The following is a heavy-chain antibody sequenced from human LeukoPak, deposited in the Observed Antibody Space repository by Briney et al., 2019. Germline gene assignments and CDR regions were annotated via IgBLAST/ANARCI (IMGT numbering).Heavy chain of an antibody. Sequence: PSETLSLTCTVSGYSISRGYDWAWIRQAPGKELELIGSIHHTGKTYFHPSLKSRVTISIDASKNQFSLTLTYVTAADTAVYFCARDASLGSGPTDGFDLWGRGTLVTVSS. D-gene: IGHD2-15*01. V-gene: IGHV4-38-2*02. CDR3: ARDASLGSGPTDGFDL. J-gene: IGHJ3*01. CDR1: GYSISRGYD. CDR2: IHHTGKT.